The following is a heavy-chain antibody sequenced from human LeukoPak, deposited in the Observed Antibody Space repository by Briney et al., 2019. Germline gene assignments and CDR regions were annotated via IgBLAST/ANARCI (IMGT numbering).Heavy chain of an antibody. V-gene: IGHV1-18*01. CDR2: ISGYNGNT. CDR1: GYTFTSYG. J-gene: IGHJ3*02. Sequence: ASVKVSCKPSGYTFTSYGISWVRQAPGQGLEWMGWISGYNGNTKYAQKLQGRVTMTTDTSTSTAYMELRSLRSDDTAVYYCARDLLQIYYDGSGYHLDAFDNWGQGTMVTVSS. D-gene: IGHD3-22*01. CDR3: ARDLLQIYYDGSGYHLDAFDN.